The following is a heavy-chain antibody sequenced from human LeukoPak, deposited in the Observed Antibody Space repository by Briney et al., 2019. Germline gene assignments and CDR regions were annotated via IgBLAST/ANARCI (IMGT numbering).Heavy chain of an antibody. D-gene: IGHD3-10*01. J-gene: IGHJ4*02. CDR3: ARLNYGSGSYPSLFDY. V-gene: IGHV1-46*01. CDR2: INPSGGTT. CDR1: GYTFTSYY. Sequence: ASVKVSCKASGYTFTSYYMHWVRQAPGQGLEWMGIINPSGGTTNYAQQFQGRVTMTRDTSTSTVYMELSRLRSDDTAVYYCARLNYGSGSYPSLFDYWGQGTLVTVSS.